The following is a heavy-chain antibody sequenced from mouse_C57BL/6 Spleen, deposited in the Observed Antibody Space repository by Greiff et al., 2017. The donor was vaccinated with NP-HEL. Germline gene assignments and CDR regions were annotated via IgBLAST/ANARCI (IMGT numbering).Heavy chain of an antibody. Sequence: EVKLMESGGGLVQPGGSLKLSCAASGFTFSDYYMYWVRQTPEKRLEWVAYISNGGGSTYYPDTVKGRFTISRDNAKNTLYLQMSRLKSEDTAMYYCARGGWLLLRGDAMDYWGQGTSVTVSS. CDR2: ISNGGGST. D-gene: IGHD2-3*01. J-gene: IGHJ4*01. CDR3: ARGGWLLLRGDAMDY. V-gene: IGHV5-12*01. CDR1: GFTFSDYY.